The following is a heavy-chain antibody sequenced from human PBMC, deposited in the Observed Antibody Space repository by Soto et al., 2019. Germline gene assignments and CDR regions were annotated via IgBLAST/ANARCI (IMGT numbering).Heavy chain of an antibody. V-gene: IGHV4-59*01. D-gene: IGHD5-12*01. CDR3: ARGRRDGYNYLVGEGFDY. Sequence: PSETLSLTFTVSGDSISSYYWSWIRQPPEKGLEWIGYIYYTGSTNYNPSLRSRVSISVDTSKNQFSLKLDSVTAADTAVYYCARGRRDGYNYLVGEGFDYWGQGTLVTVSS. CDR2: IYYTGST. CDR1: GDSISSYY. J-gene: IGHJ4*02.